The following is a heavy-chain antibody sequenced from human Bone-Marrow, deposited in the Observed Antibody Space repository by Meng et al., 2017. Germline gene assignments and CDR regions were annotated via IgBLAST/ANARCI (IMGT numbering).Heavy chain of an antibody. V-gene: IGHV1-8*02. CDR1: GYTFTSYG. CDR3: ARGQKWEQLFRY. J-gene: IGHJ4*02. D-gene: IGHD6-13*01. CDR2: MNPNSGNT. Sequence: ASVKVSCKASGYTFTSYGINWVRQATGQGLEWMGWMNPNSGNTGYAQKFQGRVTMTRNTSISTAYMELSSLRSEDTAVYYCARGQKWEQLFRYWGQGTLVTVSS.